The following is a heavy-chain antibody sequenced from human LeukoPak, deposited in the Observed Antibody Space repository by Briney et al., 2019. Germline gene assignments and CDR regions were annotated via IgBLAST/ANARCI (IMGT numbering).Heavy chain of an antibody. CDR3: ARVARIAAAQRNWFDP. J-gene: IGHJ5*02. V-gene: IGHV1-2*02. Sequence: GASVKVSCKASGYTFTGYYMHWVRQAPGQGLEWMGWFNPNSGGTNYAQKFQGRVTMTRDTSISTAYMELSRLRSDDTAVYYCARVARIAAAQRNWFDPWGQGTLVTGSS. CDR1: GYTFTGYY. D-gene: IGHD6-13*01. CDR2: FNPNSGGT.